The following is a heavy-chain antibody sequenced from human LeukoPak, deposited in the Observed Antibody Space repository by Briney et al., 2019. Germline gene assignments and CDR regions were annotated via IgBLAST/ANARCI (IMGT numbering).Heavy chain of an antibody. CDR2: INWNGGST. V-gene: IGHV3-20*04. J-gene: IGHJ4*02. CDR3: ARPLQGIVGATGFDY. Sequence: PGGSLRLSCAASGFTFDDYGMSWVRQAPGEGLEWVSGINWNGGSTVYADSVRGRLTISRDNAKSSLYLQMNSLRAEDTALYYCARPLQGIVGATGFDYWGQGTLVTVSS. D-gene: IGHD1-26*01. CDR1: GFTFDDYG.